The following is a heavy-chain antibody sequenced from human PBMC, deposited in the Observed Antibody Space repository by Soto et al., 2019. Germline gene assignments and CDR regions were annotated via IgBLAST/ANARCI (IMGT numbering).Heavy chain of an antibody. CDR1: GFTFSSYG. Sequence: QVQLVESGGGVVQPGRSLRLSCAASGFTFSSYGMHWVRQAPGKGLEWVAVIWYDGSNKYYADSVKGRFTISRDNYKNNLYMQMHSLRAEDAYVYSSDRGGGSCCGQKSSYFEHMDFWGKGTTVTVSS. J-gene: IGHJ6*03. D-gene: IGHD1-26*01. CDR2: IWYDGSNK. V-gene: IGHV3-33*01. CDR3: DRGGGSCCGQKSSYFEHMDF.